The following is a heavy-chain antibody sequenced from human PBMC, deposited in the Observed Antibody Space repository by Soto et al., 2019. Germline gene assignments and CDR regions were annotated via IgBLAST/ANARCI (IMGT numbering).Heavy chain of an antibody. Sequence: PSETLSLTCTVSGGSISSYYWSWIRQPPGKGLEWIGYIYYSGSTNYNPSLKSRVTISVDTSKNQFSLKLSSVTAADTAVYYCASRGYCSSTSCYNWFDPWGQGTLVTVSS. CDR1: GGSISSYY. V-gene: IGHV4-59*08. J-gene: IGHJ5*02. CDR3: ASRGYCSSTSCYNWFDP. CDR2: IYYSGST. D-gene: IGHD2-2*01.